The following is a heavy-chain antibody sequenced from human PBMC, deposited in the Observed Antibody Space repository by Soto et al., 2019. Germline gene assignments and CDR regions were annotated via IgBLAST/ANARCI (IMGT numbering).Heavy chain of an antibody. D-gene: IGHD3-10*02. CDR2: IYNSGST. J-gene: IGHJ4*02. CDR3: ARGHGIYVRFDY. V-gene: IGHV4-59*02. CDR1: GGSVSNYY. Sequence: QVQLQESGPGLVRPSETLSLTCNVSGGSVSNYYWNWIRQPPGKGLEWIGNIYNSGSTNYNPSLKRRVSISIDTSKNQFSLKLDLVTAADTAMYFCARGHGIYVRFDYWGQGALVIVSS.